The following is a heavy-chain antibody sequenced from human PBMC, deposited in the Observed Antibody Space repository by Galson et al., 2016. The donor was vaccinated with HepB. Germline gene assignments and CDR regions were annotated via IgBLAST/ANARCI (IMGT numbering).Heavy chain of an antibody. V-gene: IGHV1-18*01. J-gene: IGHJ4*02. Sequence: SVKVSCKASGYSFTDHGISWARQAPGQGLEWVGWINTSNGNRRYADKLQGRVTLTTDTATRTAYMDLGSLRSDDTAMYYCARDPGFAYYDFWGQGTLVTVSS. D-gene: IGHD3-3*01. CDR2: INTSNGNR. CDR1: GYSFTDHG. CDR3: ARDPGFAYYDF.